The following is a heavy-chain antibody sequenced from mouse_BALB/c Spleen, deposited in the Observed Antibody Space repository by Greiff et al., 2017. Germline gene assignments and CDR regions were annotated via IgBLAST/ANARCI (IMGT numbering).Heavy chain of an antibody. CDR2: ISSGSSTI. V-gene: IGHV5-17*02. J-gene: IGHJ4*01. Sequence: DVKLVESGGGLVQPGGSRKLSCAASGFTFSSFGMHWVRQAPEKGLEWVAYISSGSSTIYYADTVKGRFTISRDNPKNTLFLQMTSLRSEDTAMYYCARSRDYDYFYYAMDYWGQGTSVTVSS. CDR1: GFTFSSFG. D-gene: IGHD2-4*01. CDR3: ARSRDYDYFYYAMDY.